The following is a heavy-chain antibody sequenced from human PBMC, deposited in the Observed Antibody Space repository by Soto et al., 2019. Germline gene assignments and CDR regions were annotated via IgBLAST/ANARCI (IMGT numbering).Heavy chain of an antibody. CDR3: ARDGYGGNSRY. CDR2: IIPIFGTA. D-gene: IGHD2-21*02. Sequence: GASVKVSCKASGGTFSSYAISWVRQAPGQGLEWMGGIIPIFGTANYAQKFQGRVTITADKSTSTAYMELSSLRSEDTAVYYCARDGYGGNSRYWGQGTLVTVSS. CDR1: GGTFSSYA. J-gene: IGHJ4*02. V-gene: IGHV1-69*06.